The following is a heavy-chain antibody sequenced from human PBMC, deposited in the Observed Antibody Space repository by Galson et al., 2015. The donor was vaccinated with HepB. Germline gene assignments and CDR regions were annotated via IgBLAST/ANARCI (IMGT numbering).Heavy chain of an antibody. J-gene: IGHJ6*03. CDR1: GYSFSTYG. Sequence: SVKVSCKASGYSFSTYGLSWVRQAPGQGLEWMGWISAYNGNTNYAQKFQGRVTMTTDTSTTTAYMELRSLRSDDTAVYYCAREYTVTLEGYNYYYMDVWGKGTTVIASS. V-gene: IGHV1-18*01. CDR3: AREYTVTLEGYNYYYMDV. CDR2: ISAYNGNT. D-gene: IGHD4-17*01.